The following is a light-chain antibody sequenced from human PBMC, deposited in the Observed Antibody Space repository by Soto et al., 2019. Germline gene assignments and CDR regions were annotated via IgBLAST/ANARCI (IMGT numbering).Light chain of an antibody. J-gene: IGLJ2*01. Sequence: QSALTQPASVSGSPGQSITIPCTGTSSDVGGYNYVSWYQQTPGKAPKLMIYDVTNRPSGVSNRFSGSKSGNTASLTISGLHAEEDADYYCSSYTSSTSLVLFGGGTKLTVL. CDR3: SSYTSSTSLVL. CDR1: SSDVGGYNY. CDR2: DVT. V-gene: IGLV2-14*01.